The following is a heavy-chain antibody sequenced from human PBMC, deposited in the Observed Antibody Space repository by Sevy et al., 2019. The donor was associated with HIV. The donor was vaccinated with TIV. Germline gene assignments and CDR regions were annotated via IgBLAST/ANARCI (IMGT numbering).Heavy chain of an antibody. CDR2: IDWDDDK. CDR3: ARIRTGYSSGWYEYYYYYMDV. J-gene: IGHJ6*03. CDR1: GFSLSTSGMC. Sequence: SGPTLVNPTQTLTLTCTFSGFSLSTSGMCVSWIRQPPGKALEWLALIDWDDDKYYSTSLKTRLTISKDTSKNQVVLTMTNMDPVDTATYYCARIRTGYSSGWYEYYYYYMDVWGKGTTVTVSS. D-gene: IGHD6-19*01. V-gene: IGHV2-70*01.